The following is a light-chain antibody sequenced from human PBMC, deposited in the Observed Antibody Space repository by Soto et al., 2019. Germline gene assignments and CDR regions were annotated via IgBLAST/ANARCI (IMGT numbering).Light chain of an antibody. Sequence: QSVLTQPPSVSGATGQRVTISCTGSSSNIGAGYDVHWYQQLPGTAPKLLIYGNSNRPSGVPDRFSGSKSSTSASLAITGLQAEDEADYYCQSYDSSLSGVVFGGGTKLTVL. CDR3: QSYDSSLSGVV. CDR1: SSNIGAGYD. CDR2: GNS. J-gene: IGLJ2*01. V-gene: IGLV1-40*01.